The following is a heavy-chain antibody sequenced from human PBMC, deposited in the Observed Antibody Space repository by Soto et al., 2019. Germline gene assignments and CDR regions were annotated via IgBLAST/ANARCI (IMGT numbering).Heavy chain of an antibody. CDR1: CGSISSGDYY. CDR3: ARDNKYGLDY. Sequence: SETLSLTCTVSCGSISSGDYYWSWIREPPGKGLEWIGYIYYSGSTYYNPSLESRVTISVDTSKNQFSLKLSSVTAADTAVYYCARDNKYGLDYWGQGTLVNVSS. V-gene: IGHV4-30-4*01. D-gene: IGHD4-17*01. J-gene: IGHJ4*02. CDR2: IYYSGST.